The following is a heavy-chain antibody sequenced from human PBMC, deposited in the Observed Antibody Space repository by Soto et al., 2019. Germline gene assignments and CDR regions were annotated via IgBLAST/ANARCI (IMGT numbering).Heavy chain of an antibody. CDR3: ARTPRGQWELPYYYYGMDV. Sequence: QVQLVESGGGVVQPGRSLRLSCAASGFTFSSYAMHWVRQAPGKGLEWGAVISYDGSNKYYADSVKGRFTISRDKSKNTLYLQLNSLRAEDTAVYYCARTPRGQWELPYYYYGMDVWGQGTTVTVSS. J-gene: IGHJ6*02. CDR2: ISYDGSNK. CDR1: GFTFSSYA. V-gene: IGHV3-30-3*01. D-gene: IGHD1-26*01.